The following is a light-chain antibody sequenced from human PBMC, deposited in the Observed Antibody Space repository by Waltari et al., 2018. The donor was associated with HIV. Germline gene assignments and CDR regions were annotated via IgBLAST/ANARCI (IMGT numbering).Light chain of an antibody. Sequence: QSVLTLPPSVSGAPGQRVTISCTGSTSNLGAGYNVHWYQQFPGTAPKLLIYLNTNRPSGVPDRFSGSKSGTSASLAIAGLQAEDEADYYCQSYDSSLTTWVFGGGTKLTVL. CDR2: LNT. CDR1: TSNLGAGYN. CDR3: QSYDSSLTTWV. V-gene: IGLV1-40*01. J-gene: IGLJ3*02.